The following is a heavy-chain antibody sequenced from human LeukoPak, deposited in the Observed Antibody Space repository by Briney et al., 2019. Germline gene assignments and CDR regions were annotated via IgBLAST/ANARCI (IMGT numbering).Heavy chain of an antibody. V-gene: IGHV4-34*01. J-gene: IGHJ3*02. CDR3: ARGLVTVVTKSDAFDI. CDR1: GGSFSGYY. D-gene: IGHD4-23*01. CDR2: INHSGST. Sequence: SETLSLTCAVYGGSFSGYYWRWLRQPPGKGLEWIGEINHSGSTNHNPSLKSRVTIPVDTSKNQFSLKLSSVTAADTAVYYCARGLVTVVTKSDAFDIWGQGTMVTVSS.